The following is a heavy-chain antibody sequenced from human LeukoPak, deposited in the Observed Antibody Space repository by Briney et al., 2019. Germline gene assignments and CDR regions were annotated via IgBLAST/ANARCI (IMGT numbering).Heavy chain of an antibody. J-gene: IGHJ3*02. V-gene: IGHV4-39*07. CDR3: ARSDGYGLVGI. CDR2: IYSSGST. D-gene: IGHD3-10*01. CDR1: GASINSGSNY. Sequence: NPSETLSLTCRVSGASINSGSNYWGWIRQPPGKTLEWIGSIYSSGSTYYNPSLKSRVIIMIDTPKNHFSLTPSSVTAADTAVYYCARSDGYGLVGIWGQGTMVTVSS.